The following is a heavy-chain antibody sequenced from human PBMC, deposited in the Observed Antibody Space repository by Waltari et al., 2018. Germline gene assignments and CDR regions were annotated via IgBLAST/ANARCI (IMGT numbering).Heavy chain of an antibody. J-gene: IGHJ5*02. Sequence: GKKPGASVKVSCKASGYTFTSYAMHWVRQAPGQRLEWVGWINAGNGNTKYSQKFQGRVTITRDTSASTAYMELSSLRSEDTAVYYCASSTARYCTNGVCNWFDPWGQGTRVTVSS. V-gene: IGHV1-3*01. CDR3: ASSTARYCTNGVCNWFDP. CDR2: INAGNGNT. D-gene: IGHD2-8*01. CDR1: GYTFTSYA.